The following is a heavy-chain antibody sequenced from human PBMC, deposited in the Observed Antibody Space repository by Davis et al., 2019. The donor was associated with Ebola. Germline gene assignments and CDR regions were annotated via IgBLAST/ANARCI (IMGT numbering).Heavy chain of an antibody. CDR1: GGSINTYY. J-gene: IGHJ5*02. V-gene: IGHV4-59*08. CDR2: VYYSGST. CDR3: ARHGLQWLAQHWFDP. D-gene: IGHD6-19*01. Sequence: GSLRLSCTVSGGSINTYYWSWIRQPPGRGLEWIGYVYYSGSTDYNPSLKSRVTISVDTSKNQFSLKLSSVTAADTAVYYCARHGLQWLAQHWFDPWGQGTLVTVSS.